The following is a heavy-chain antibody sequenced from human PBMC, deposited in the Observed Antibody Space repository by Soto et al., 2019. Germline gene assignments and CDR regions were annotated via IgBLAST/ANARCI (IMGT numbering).Heavy chain of an antibody. Sequence: SETLSLTCAVYGESSTGYYWSWIRQPPGKGLEWIGEINHSGSTNYNPSLKSGVTISVDTSKNQFSLKLSSVTVADTAVYFCARGRRTMVRGVIITSYMDLWGKGTTVTVSS. CDR1: GESSTGYY. J-gene: IGHJ6*03. V-gene: IGHV4-34*01. CDR3: ARGRRTMVRGVIITSYMDL. D-gene: IGHD3-10*01. CDR2: INHSGST.